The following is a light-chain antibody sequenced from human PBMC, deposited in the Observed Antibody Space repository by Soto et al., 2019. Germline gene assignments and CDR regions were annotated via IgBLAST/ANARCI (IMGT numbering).Light chain of an antibody. CDR1: QSISSY. CDR3: EQRYSPPIT. Sequence: IQMTQSPTSLSAAVGGTGTNTFGASQSISSYLNWYQQKPGKAPKLLIYAASSLQSGVPSRFSGSGSGTDFTLTISSLQPEDFATSYSEQRYSPPITFGHGTKVDI. CDR2: AAS. J-gene: IGKJ1*01. V-gene: IGKV1-39*01.